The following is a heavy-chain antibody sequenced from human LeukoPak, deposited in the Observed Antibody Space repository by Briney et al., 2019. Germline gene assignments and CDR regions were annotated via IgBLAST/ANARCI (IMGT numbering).Heavy chain of an antibody. J-gene: IGHJ4*02. CDR1: GGSISSYY. D-gene: IGHD3-9*01. Sequence: SETLSLTCTVSGGSISSYYWSWIRQPPGKGLEWIGYIYYSGSTKYNPSLKSRVTISVDTSKNQFSLKLSSVTAADTALYYCARARYFDSYGSYYFDYWGQGTLVTVSS. CDR2: IYYSGST. CDR3: ARARYFDSYGSYYFDY. V-gene: IGHV4-59*01.